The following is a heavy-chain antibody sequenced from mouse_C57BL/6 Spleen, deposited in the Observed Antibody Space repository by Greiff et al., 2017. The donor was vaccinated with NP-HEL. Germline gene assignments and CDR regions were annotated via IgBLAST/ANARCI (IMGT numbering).Heavy chain of an antibody. J-gene: IGHJ4*01. CDR3: AREGVLLRLDY. CDR2: IYPGDGDT. Sequence: QVQLQQSGAELVKPGASVKISCKASGYAFSSYWMNWVKQRPGKGLEWIGQIYPGDGDTNYNGKFKGKATLTADKSSSTAYMQLSSLTSEDSAVYFCAREGVLLRLDYWGQGTSVTVSS. CDR1: GYAFSSYW. D-gene: IGHD1-1*01. V-gene: IGHV1-80*01.